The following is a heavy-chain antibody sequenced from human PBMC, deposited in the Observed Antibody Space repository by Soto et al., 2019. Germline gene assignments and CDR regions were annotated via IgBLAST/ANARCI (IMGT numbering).Heavy chain of an antibody. J-gene: IGHJ6*02. Sequence: TLSLTCSVSGGSITSSNWSSWVRQPPGKGLEWIGEIYHSWSTNYNPSLRSRVALSVDKSKNQFSLKLSSVTAADTAVYYGARADTAMVKGKDYYYGMDVWGQGNTGT. CDR2: IYHSWST. CDR1: GGSITSSNW. CDR3: ARADTAMVKGKDYYYGMDV. V-gene: IGHV4-4*02. D-gene: IGHD5-18*01.